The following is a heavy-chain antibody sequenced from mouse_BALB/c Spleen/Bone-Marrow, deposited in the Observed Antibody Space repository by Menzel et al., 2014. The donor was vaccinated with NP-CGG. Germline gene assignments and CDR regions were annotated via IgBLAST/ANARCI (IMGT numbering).Heavy chain of an antibody. V-gene: IGHV1-4*01. D-gene: IGHD2-2*01. CDR1: GYTFDYYT. J-gene: IGHJ3*01. Sequence: QVQLQQSGAELARPGASVKMSCKASGYTFDYYTVQWVKQRPGQGLEWIGYINPSSGYTNYNQKFKDKAPLTADKSSSTAYMQLSSLTSEDSAVYYCAREVYGSWFAYWGQGILVTVTT. CDR2: INPSSGYT. CDR3: AREVYGSWFAY.